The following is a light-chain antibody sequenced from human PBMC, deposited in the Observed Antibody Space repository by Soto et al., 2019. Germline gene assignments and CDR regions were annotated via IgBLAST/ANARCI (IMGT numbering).Light chain of an antibody. V-gene: IGKV3-20*01. CDR3: QHYDRSVPIT. J-gene: IGKJ5*01. Sequence: EFVLTQSPGTLSLSQGEGVTLSCRASQSVNSANLAWYQQKTGQAPRLLMYGASVRATGIPDRFSGGGSGTDFTLTFSRLELEDFAVYYCQHYDRSVPITFGQGTRLEIK. CDR1: QSVNSAN. CDR2: GAS.